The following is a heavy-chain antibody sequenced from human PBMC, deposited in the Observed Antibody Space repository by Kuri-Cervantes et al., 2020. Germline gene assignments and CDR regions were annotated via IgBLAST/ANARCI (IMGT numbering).Heavy chain of an antibody. CDR2: IYYSGST. V-gene: IGHV4-59*12. CDR1: GGSISSYY. Sequence: SETLSLTCAVYGGSISSYYWSWIRQPPGKGLEWIGYIYYSGSTNYNPSLKSRVTISVDTSRNQFSLKLSSVTAADTAVYYCARSITMVRGAVDIWGQGTMVTVSS. D-gene: IGHD3-10*01. CDR3: ARSITMVRGAVDI. J-gene: IGHJ3*02.